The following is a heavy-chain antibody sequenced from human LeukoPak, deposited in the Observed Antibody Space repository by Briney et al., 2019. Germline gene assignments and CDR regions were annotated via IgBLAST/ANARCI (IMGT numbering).Heavy chain of an antibody. D-gene: IGHD6-19*01. CDR2: IYTSGST. V-gene: IGHV4-61*02. J-gene: IGHJ6*02. CDR1: GGSISSGSYY. Sequence: PSQTLSLTCTVSGGSISSGSYYWSWIRQPAGKGLEWIGRIYTSGSTNYNPSLMSRVTFSVDPSQNQFFLKLTSVTAADTAVYYCAGGYSSGWYGMDVWGQGTTVTVSS. CDR3: AGGYSSGWYGMDV.